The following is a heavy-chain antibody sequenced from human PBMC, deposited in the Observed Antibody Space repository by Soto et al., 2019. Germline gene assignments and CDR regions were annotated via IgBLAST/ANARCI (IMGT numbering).Heavy chain of an antibody. Sequence: GGSLRLSCAASGFTFSSYGMHWVRQAPGKGLEWVAVISYDGSNKYYADSVKGRFTISRDNSKNTLYLQMNSLRAEDTAVYYCAKGSVVPAAAADYYYYYGMDVWGQGTTVTVSS. J-gene: IGHJ6*02. CDR2: ISYDGSNK. CDR3: AKGSVVPAAAADYYYYYGMDV. V-gene: IGHV3-30*18. D-gene: IGHD2-2*01. CDR1: GFTFSSYG.